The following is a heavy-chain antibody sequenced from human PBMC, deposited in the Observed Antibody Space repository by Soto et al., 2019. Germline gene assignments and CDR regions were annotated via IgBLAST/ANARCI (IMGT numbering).Heavy chain of an antibody. V-gene: IGHV1-18*01. Sequence: ASVKVSCKASGYTFTSYGISWVRQAPGQGLEWMGWISAYNGNTNYAQMLQARVAMTTDTSTSTAYMELRSLRSDDTAVYYCARDGYFHDSSGYYIFDYWGQGTPVTVSS. J-gene: IGHJ4*02. CDR3: ARDGYFHDSSGYYIFDY. CDR2: ISAYNGNT. CDR1: GYTFTSYG. D-gene: IGHD3-22*01.